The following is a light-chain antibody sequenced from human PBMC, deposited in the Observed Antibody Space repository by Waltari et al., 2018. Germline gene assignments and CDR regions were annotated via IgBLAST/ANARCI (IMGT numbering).Light chain of an antibody. CDR1: QSVGRNY. Sequence: EIVLTQSPGTLSLSPGERATLSCRASQSVGRNYLAWYQQKPGQAPRLLIYIASSRASGTPDRFXGSGSGTDFTLTISRLEPEDFAVYYCHQHAYAPLTFGGGTRVEI. V-gene: IGKV3-20*01. CDR3: HQHAYAPLT. CDR2: IAS. J-gene: IGKJ4*01.